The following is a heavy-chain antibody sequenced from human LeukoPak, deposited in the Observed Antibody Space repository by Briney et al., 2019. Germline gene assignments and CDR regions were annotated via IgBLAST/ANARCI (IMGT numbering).Heavy chain of an antibody. J-gene: IGHJ4*02. V-gene: IGHV4-34*01. CDR1: GGSFSGYY. D-gene: IGHD3-22*01. CDR3: ASVDSSGYWPY. CDR2: INHSGST. Sequence: SETLYLTCAVYGGSFSGYYWSWIRQPPGKGLEWIGEINHSGSTNYNPSLKSRVTISVDTSKNQFSLKLSSVTAADTAVYYCASVDSSGYWPYWGQGTLVTVSS.